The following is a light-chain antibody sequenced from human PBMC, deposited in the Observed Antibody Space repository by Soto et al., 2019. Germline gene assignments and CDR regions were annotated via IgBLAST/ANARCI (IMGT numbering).Light chain of an antibody. V-gene: IGLV1-51*01. CDR2: DDN. CDR1: SSNIGGNS. J-gene: IGLJ1*01. CDR3: GSWDSNLSAYV. Sequence: QSVLTQPPSVSAAPGQKVTISCSGSSSNIGGNSVSWYQQLPGTAPKLPIYDDNKRPSGIPDRFSGSKSGTSATLGITGFQTGDEADYYCGSWDSNLSAYVFGTGTKVTVL.